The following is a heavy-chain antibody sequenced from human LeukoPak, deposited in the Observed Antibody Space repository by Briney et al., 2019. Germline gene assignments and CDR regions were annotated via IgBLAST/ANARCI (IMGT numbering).Heavy chain of an antibody. CDR2: ISYDGSNK. D-gene: IGHD6-19*01. Sequence: PGGSLRLSCAASGFTFSSYGMHWVRQAPGKGLEWVAVISYDGSNKYYADSVKGRLTISRDNSRNTLYLQMNSLRAEDTTVYYCARDREWYSSGWPPSTAVVYWGQGTLVTVSS. J-gene: IGHJ4*02. CDR1: GFTFSSYG. V-gene: IGHV3-30*03. CDR3: ARDREWYSSGWPPSTAVVY.